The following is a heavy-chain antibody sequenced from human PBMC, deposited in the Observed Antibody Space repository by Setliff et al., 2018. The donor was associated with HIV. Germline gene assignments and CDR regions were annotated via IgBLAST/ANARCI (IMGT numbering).Heavy chain of an antibody. J-gene: IGHJ4*02. Sequence: SGPTLVNPTQTLTLTCTFSGFSLATSGLRVSWIRQPPGKALEWLARIDWDDDKIYNTSLKTRLTISKDTSKNQVVLTVTDVDPVDTATYYCALSTSIYYYFDNRGQGTLVTVSS. CDR3: ALSTSIYYYFDN. V-gene: IGHV2-70*04. D-gene: IGHD2-21*01. CDR1: GFSLATSGLR. CDR2: IDWDDDK.